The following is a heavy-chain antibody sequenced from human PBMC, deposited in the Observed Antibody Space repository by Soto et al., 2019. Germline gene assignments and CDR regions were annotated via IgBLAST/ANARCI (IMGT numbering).Heavy chain of an antibody. CDR1: GYTFTSYA. Sequence: QVQLVQSGAEVKKPGASVKVSCKASGYTFTSYAIHWVRQAPGQRLEWMGWINSGNGNTKNSQKFQDGVTITRDTSASTAYMELSSLRSEVTAVYYCARDLGGWPDYWGQGTLVTVSS. D-gene: IGHD6-19*01. CDR3: ARDLGGWPDY. CDR2: INSGNGNT. J-gene: IGHJ4*02. V-gene: IGHV1-3*01.